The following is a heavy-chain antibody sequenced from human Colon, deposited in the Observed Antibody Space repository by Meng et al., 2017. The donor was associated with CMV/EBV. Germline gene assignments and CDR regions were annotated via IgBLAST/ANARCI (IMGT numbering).Heavy chain of an antibody. Sequence: GESLKISCVTSGFTFSSYEMNWVRQAPGKGLEWVSYISSGGHTINYADSVKGRFTISRDNAKNSLYLQMNSLRAEDTAVYYCARGGIQLWLSDYYYGMDVWGQGTTVTVSS. V-gene: IGHV3-48*03. D-gene: IGHD5-18*01. CDR3: ARGGIQLWLSDYYYGMDV. CDR2: ISSGGHTI. CDR1: GFTFSSYE. J-gene: IGHJ6*02.